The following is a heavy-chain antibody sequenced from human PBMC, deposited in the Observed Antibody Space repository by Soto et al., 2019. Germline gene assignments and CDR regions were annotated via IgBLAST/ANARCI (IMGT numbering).Heavy chain of an antibody. CDR3: ARQGAFATMVREYYYMDV. CDR1: GGSISSYY. Sequence: SETLSLICTVSGGSISSYYWSWIRQPPGKGLEWIGYIYYSGSTNYNPSLKSRVTISVDTSKNQFSLKLSSVTAADTAVYYCARQGAFATMVREYYYMDVWGKGTTVTVSS. V-gene: IGHV4-59*08. CDR2: IYYSGST. J-gene: IGHJ6*03. D-gene: IGHD3-10*01.